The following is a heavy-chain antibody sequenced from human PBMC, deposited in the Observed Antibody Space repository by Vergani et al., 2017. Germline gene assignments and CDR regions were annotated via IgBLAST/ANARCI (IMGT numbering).Heavy chain of an antibody. J-gene: IGHJ4*02. D-gene: IGHD4-17*01. CDR1: GFTFSSYG. CDR3: AKAKAITTVTTGLDY. Sequence: QVQLVESGGGVVQPGRSLRLSCAASGFTFSSYGMHWVRQAPGKGLEWVAVISYDGSNKYYADSVKGRFTISRDNSKNTLYLQMNSLRAEDTAMYYCAKAKAITTVTTGLDYWGQGTLVTVSS. CDR2: ISYDGSNK. V-gene: IGHV3-30*18.